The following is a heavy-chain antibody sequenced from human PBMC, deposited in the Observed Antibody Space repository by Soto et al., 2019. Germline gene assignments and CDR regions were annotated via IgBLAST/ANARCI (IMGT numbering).Heavy chain of an antibody. J-gene: IGHJ6*02. CDR2: IDPSDSYT. CDR1: GYSFTSYW. CDR3: ARRYCSSTSCPSYYYGMDV. Sequence: EVQLVQSGAEVKKPGESLRISCKGSGYSFTSYWISWVRQMPGKGLEWMGRIDPSDSYTNYSPSFQGHVTISADKSISTAYLKWSSLKASDTAMYYCARRYCSSTSCPSYYYGMDVWGQGTTVTVS. D-gene: IGHD2-2*01. V-gene: IGHV5-10-1*03.